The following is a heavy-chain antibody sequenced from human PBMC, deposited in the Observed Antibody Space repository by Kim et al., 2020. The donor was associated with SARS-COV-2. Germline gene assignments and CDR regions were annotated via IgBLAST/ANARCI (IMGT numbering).Heavy chain of an antibody. V-gene: IGHV1-8*01. CDR1: GYTFTSYD. CDR2: MNPNSGNT. J-gene: IGHJ6*03. D-gene: IGHD3-3*01. Sequence: ASVKVSCKASGYTFTSYDINWVRQATGQGLEWMGWMNPNSGNTGYAQKFQGRVTMTRNTSISTAYMELSSLRSEDTAVYYCARAKGRFLEWLSPTRKYYMDVWGKGTTVTVSS. CDR3: ARAKGRFLEWLSPTRKYYMDV.